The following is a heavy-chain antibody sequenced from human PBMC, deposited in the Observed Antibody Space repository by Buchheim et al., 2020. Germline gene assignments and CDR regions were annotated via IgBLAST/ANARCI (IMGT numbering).Heavy chain of an antibody. CDR1: GYTFTSYD. D-gene: IGHD2-15*01. CDR3: ARVRTIRRVVVVVAATRGWFDP. CDR2: MNPNSGNT. V-gene: IGHV1-8*01. J-gene: IGHJ5*02. Sequence: QVQLVQSGAEVKKPGASVKVSCKASGYTFTSYDINWVRQATGQGLEWMGWMNPNSGNTGYAQKFQGRVTMTRNTSISTAYMELSSLRSEDTAVYYCARVRTIRRVVVVVAATRGWFDPWGQGTL.